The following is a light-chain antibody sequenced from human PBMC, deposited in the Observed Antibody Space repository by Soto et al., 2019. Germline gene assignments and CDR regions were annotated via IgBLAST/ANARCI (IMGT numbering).Light chain of an antibody. J-gene: IGLJ2*01. CDR1: SSDVGGYNY. CDR3: SSYTSRSTLI. V-gene: IGLV2-14*01. CDR2: EVS. Sequence: QSVLTQPASVSGSPGQSITISCTGTSSDVGGYNYVSWYQQHPGKAPKLMIYEVSNRPSGVSNRFSASKSGNTASLTISGLQAEDEADYYCSSYTSRSTLIFGGGTKLTVL.